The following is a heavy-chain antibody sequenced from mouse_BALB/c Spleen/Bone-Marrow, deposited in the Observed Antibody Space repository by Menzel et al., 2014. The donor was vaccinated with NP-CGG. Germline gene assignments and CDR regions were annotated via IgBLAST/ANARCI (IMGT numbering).Heavy chain of an antibody. V-gene: IGHV1-85*01. CDR2: IFPGDSTT. CDR3: VRSRLRDWYFDV. D-gene: IGHD1-2*01. Sequence: QVQLQQSGVELVKPGASVKLSCKASGNTFTSYDINWVRQRPEQGLEWIGWIFPGDSTTKYNEKFKGKATLSTDKSSSTVHVQLSRLTSEGSAVYFCVRSRLRDWYFDVWGAGTTVTISS. J-gene: IGHJ1*01. CDR1: GNTFTSYD.